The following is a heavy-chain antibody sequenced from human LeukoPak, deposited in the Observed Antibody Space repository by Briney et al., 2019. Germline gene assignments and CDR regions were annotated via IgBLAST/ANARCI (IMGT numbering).Heavy chain of an antibody. Sequence: ASVEVSCKASGGTFSSYAISWVRQAPGQGLEWMGRIIPIFGIANYAQKFQGRVTITADKSTSTAYMELSSLRSEDTAVYYCARYQYLSGYGMDVWGQGTTVTVSS. D-gene: IGHD3-10*01. J-gene: IGHJ6*02. V-gene: IGHV1-69*04. CDR1: GGTFSSYA. CDR2: IIPIFGIA. CDR3: ARYQYLSGYGMDV.